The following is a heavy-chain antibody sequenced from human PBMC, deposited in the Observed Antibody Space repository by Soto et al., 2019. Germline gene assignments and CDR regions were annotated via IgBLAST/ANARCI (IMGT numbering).Heavy chain of an antibody. Sequence: QVQLVQSGAEVKKPGSSVKVSCMASGGTFITFAISWVRQAPGQGLEWMGGIIPMFNTTHYAQNFQGRVTITADESTRTVYMELSSLRAEDTAVYYCARFSPPRGYFAFWGQGSLVTVSS. CDR3: ARFSPPRGYFAF. D-gene: IGHD3-22*01. CDR2: IIPMFNTT. CDR1: GGTFITFA. J-gene: IGHJ4*02. V-gene: IGHV1-69*01.